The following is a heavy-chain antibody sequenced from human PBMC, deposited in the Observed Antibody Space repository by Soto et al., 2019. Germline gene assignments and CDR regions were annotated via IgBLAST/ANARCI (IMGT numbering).Heavy chain of an antibody. Sequence: SVKVSCKASGGTFSSYAISWVRQAPGQGLEWMGGIIPIFGTANYAQKFQGRVTITADESTSTAYMELSSLRSEDTAVYYCARERGYSYGPFDYWGQGTLVTVPQ. CDR1: GGTFSSYA. CDR3: ARERGYSYGPFDY. CDR2: IIPIFGTA. V-gene: IGHV1-69*13. J-gene: IGHJ4*02. D-gene: IGHD5-18*01.